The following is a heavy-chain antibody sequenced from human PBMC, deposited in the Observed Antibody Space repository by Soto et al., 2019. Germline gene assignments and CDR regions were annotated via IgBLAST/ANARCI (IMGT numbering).Heavy chain of an antibody. CDR3: AKDYFDWLYQGFDY. D-gene: IGHD3-9*01. CDR2: ISGSGGST. CDR1: GFTFSSYA. V-gene: IGHV3-23*01. J-gene: IGHJ4*02. Sequence: EVQLLESGGGLVQPGGSLRLSCAASGFTFSSYAMSWVRQAPGKGLEWVSAISGSGGSTYYADSVKGRFTISRDNSKNTRYLQMNSLRVEDTAVYYCAKDYFDWLYQGFDYWGQGTLVTV.